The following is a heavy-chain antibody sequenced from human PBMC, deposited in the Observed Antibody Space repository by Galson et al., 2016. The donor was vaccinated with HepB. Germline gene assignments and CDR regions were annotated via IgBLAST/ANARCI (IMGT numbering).Heavy chain of an antibody. Sequence: SLRLSCAASGFTFSRHGLHWVRPAPGKGLEWVALIWFDGSNQYYTDSVKGRLTISRDNSKNTLNLQMDSLRVEDTAVYYCARLTSDSRIGGYFDYWGQGALVTVSS. V-gene: IGHV3-33*01. J-gene: IGHJ4*02. CDR3: ARLTSDSRIGGYFDY. CDR1: GFTFSRHG. D-gene: IGHD4-11*01. CDR2: IWFDGSNQ.